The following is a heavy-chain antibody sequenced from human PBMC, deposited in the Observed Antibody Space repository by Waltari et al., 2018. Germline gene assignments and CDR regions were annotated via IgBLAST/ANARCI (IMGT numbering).Heavy chain of an antibody. CDR3: ASSTGSLLVDY. CDR2: IYYSGST. D-gene: IGHD2-2*01. Sequence: QVQLQESGPGLVKPSETLSLTCTVSGGSISSHYWSWIRQPPGKGLEWIGYIYYSGSTNDNPSLNSRVTISVDTSKNQFSLKLSSVTAADTAVYYCASSTGSLLVDYWGQGTLVTVSS. J-gene: IGHJ4*02. V-gene: IGHV4-59*11. CDR1: GGSISSHY.